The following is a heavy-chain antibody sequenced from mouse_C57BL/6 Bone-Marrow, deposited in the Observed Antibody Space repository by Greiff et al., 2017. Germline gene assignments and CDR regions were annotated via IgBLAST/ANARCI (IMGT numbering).Heavy chain of an antibody. Sequence: QLQQSGAELARPGASVKMSCKASGYTFTSYTMHWVKQRPGQGLEWIGYINPSSGYTKYNQKFKDKATLTADKSSSTAYMQLSSLTSEDSAVYYCARRERYDYAWFAYWGQGTLVTVSA. D-gene: IGHD2-4*01. J-gene: IGHJ3*01. CDR1: GYTFTSYT. V-gene: IGHV1-4*01. CDR3: ARRERYDYAWFAY. CDR2: INPSSGYT.